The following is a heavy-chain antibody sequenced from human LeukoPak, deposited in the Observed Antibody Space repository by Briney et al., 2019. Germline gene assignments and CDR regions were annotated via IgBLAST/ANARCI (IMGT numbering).Heavy chain of an antibody. CDR3: ARGGRYYDSSGYHFDY. Sequence: SETLSLTCTVSGGSISSYYWSWIRQPAGKGLEWIGRIYTSGSTNYNPSLKSRATMSVDTSKNQFSLKLSSVTAADTAVYYCARGGRYYDSSGYHFDYRGQGTLVTVSS. J-gene: IGHJ4*02. D-gene: IGHD3-22*01. CDR1: GGSISSYY. CDR2: IYTSGST. V-gene: IGHV4-4*07.